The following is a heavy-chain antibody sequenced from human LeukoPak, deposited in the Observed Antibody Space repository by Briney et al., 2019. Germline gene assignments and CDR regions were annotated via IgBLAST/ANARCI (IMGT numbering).Heavy chain of an antibody. V-gene: IGHV4-39*01. D-gene: IGHD2-15*01. CDR1: GGSISSRSYY. CDR2: IYYSGST. Sequence: SETLSLTCTVSGGSISSRSYYWGWIRQPPGKGLEWIGSIYYSGSTYYNPSLKSRVTISVDTSKNQFSLKLSSVTAADTAVYYCARVVVVVAATRRAFDIWAKGQWSPSLQ. CDR3: ARVVVVVAATRRAFDI. J-gene: IGHJ3*02.